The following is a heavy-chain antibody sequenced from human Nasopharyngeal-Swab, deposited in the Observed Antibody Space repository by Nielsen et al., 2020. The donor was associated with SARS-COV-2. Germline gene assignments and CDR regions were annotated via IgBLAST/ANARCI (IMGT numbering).Heavy chain of an antibody. CDR2: ISAYNVNT. J-gene: IGHJ5*02. CDR1: GYTFTSYV. CDR3: ASDRIVVVPAAMDWFDP. D-gene: IGHD2-2*01. V-gene: IGHV1-18*01. Sequence: SAKVACKASGYTFTSYVISWVRQAPGQGLEWMGWISAYNVNTNDAQKLQGRVTMTTDTSTSTAYMELRSLRSDDTAVYYCASDRIVVVPAAMDWFDPWGQGTLVTVSS.